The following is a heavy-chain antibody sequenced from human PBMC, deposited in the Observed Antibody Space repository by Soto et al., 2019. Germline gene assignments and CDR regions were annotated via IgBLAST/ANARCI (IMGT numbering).Heavy chain of an antibody. D-gene: IGHD1-1*01. Sequence: PSETLSLTCTVSGGSTTSYYWSWIRQPPGQGLEWIGYIHSSGNTNYSPSLKSRLTISLDTSQNQFSLRLSSVTAADTAVYYCARLGGTMTAGYNGLDVWGQGTTVTVSS. V-gene: IGHV4-59*01. CDR3: ARLGGTMTAGYNGLDV. CDR2: IHSSGNT. CDR1: GGSTTSYY. J-gene: IGHJ6*02.